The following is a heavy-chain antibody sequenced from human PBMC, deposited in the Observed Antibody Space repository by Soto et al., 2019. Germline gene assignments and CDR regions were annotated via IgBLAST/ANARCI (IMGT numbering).Heavy chain of an antibody. V-gene: IGHV3-21*01. CDR1: GFTFSSYS. D-gene: IGHD3-3*01. CDR2: ISSSSSYI. J-gene: IGHJ6*02. Sequence: GGSLRLSCAASGFTFSSYSMNWVRQAPGKGLEWVSSISSSSSYIYYADSVKGRFTISRDNAKNSLYLQMNSLRAEDTAVYYCAREKARVLRFLEWPPKPYYYYGMDVWGQGTTVTVSS. CDR3: AREKARVLRFLEWPPKPYYYYGMDV.